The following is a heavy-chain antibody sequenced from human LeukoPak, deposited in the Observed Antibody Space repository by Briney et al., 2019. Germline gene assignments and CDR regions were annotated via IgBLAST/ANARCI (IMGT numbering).Heavy chain of an antibody. D-gene: IGHD1-1*01. CDR2: IFYSGST. CDR1: GGSISTSNYY. J-gene: IGHJ6*03. Sequence: MASETLSLTCTVSGGSISTSNYYWGWIRQPPGKGLEWIGNIFYSGSTYYSPSLRSRVTISLDTSKNQFSLKLSSVTAADTAVYYCARGGYTTIPYYYYYMDVWGKGTTVTISS. V-gene: IGHV4-39*07. CDR3: ARGGYTTIPYYYYYMDV.